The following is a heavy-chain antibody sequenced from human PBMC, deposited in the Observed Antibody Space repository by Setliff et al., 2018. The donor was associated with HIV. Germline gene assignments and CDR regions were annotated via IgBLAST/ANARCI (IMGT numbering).Heavy chain of an antibody. Sequence: LSLTCTVSGGSVSSGSYYWSWIRQPPGKGLEWIGYIYYSGSTNYNPSLKSRVTISADTSKNQFSLKLSSVTAADTAVYYCARGDYYSYYMDVWGKGTTVTVSS. CDR2: IYYSGST. J-gene: IGHJ6*03. CDR3: ARGDYYSYYMDV. V-gene: IGHV4-61*01. CDR1: GGSVSSGSYY.